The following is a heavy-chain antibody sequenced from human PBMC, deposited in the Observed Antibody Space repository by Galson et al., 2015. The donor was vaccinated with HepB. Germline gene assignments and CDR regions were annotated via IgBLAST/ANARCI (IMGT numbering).Heavy chain of an antibody. V-gene: IGHV3-30*03. CDR2: ISHDENKK. CDR1: GFTFSNYG. Sequence: SLRLSCAASGFTFSNYGMHWVRQAPGKGPEWVTFISHDENKKYPADSVRGRFTISRDTSKNTLYLQMDSLRPEDTAVYYCVTGHCSGAYCYAGFWGQGTRVTVSS. J-gene: IGHJ4*02. D-gene: IGHD2-15*01. CDR3: VTGHCSGAYCYAGF.